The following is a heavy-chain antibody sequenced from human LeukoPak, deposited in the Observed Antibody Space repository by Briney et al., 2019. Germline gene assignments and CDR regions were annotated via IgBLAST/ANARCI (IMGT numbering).Heavy chain of an antibody. CDR3: ARRVDATRWFDP. J-gene: IGHJ5*02. CDR2: INSDGTTT. Sequence: GGSLRLPCAASGFTFSNYFMHWVRQAPGKGLVWVSRINSDGTTTMYADSVKGRFTISKDNAKNTLYLQMNSLRDGDTAVYYCARRVDATRWFDPWGQGTLVAVSS. V-gene: IGHV3-74*03. D-gene: IGHD2-15*01. CDR1: GFTFSNYF.